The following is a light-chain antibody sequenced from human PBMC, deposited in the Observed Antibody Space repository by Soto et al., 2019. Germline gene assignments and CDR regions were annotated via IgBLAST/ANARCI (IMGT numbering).Light chain of an antibody. Sequence: EIVMTQSPATLSLSPGERATLSCRASQTIDNTLAWYQRKPGQAPRLLIYDASTRATGVPARFSGSGSGTEFTLTISSLQAEDVAVYYCQQYYNTPLTFGGGTKVDIK. CDR2: DAS. CDR3: QQYYNTPLT. CDR1: QTIDNT. V-gene: IGKV3-15*01. J-gene: IGKJ4*01.